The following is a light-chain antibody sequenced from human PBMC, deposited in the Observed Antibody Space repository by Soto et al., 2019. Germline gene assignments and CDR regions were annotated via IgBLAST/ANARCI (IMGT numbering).Light chain of an antibody. CDR2: EVN. J-gene: IGLJ3*02. CDR3: SSYTGSSTLGEM. CDR1: SRDVGGYNY. Sequence: QSALTQPASVSGSPGQSITISCTGTSRDVGGYNYVSWYQQHPGKAPKVMIYEVNNRPSGVFDRFSGTQSGNTASLTISGLQAEDEAVYFCSSYTGSSTLGEMFGGGTNLTVL. V-gene: IGLV2-14*01.